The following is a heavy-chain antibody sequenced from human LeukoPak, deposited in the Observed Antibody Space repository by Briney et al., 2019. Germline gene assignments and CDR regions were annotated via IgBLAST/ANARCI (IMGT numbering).Heavy chain of an antibody. Sequence: GESLKIPCKGSGYSFTNYWIGWVRQMPGKGLEWMGIIYPSDSETRYSPSFQGQVTISVDKSISTAYLQWSSLKASDTAMYYCGRKISGSYYGLDYWGQGTLVTVSS. J-gene: IGHJ4*02. D-gene: IGHD1-26*01. V-gene: IGHV5-51*01. CDR2: IYPSDSET. CDR1: GYSFTNYW. CDR3: GRKISGSYYGLDY.